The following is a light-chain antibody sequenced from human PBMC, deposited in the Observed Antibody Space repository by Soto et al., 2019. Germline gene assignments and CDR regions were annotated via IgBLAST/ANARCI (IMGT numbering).Light chain of an antibody. CDR3: SSYTGSTLYV. J-gene: IGLJ1*01. Sequence: LTRPASVSGSPGQSITVSCTGTSTDVGGYNYVSWYQQHPGKAPKLMIYEVSNRPSGISSRFSGSKSGNTASLTISGLQAEDEADYYCSSYTGSTLYVFGSGTKVTVL. CDR1: STDVGGYNY. CDR2: EVS. V-gene: IGLV2-14*01.